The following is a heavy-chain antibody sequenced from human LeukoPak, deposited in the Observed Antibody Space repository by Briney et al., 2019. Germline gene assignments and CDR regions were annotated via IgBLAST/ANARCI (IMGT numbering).Heavy chain of an antibody. CDR3: ARDAAYDFRNPYRYFQH. CDR1: GFTFSSYW. J-gene: IGHJ1*01. D-gene: IGHD3-3*01. Sequence: GGSLRLSCAASGFTFSSYWMSWVRQAPGKGLEWVANIKQDGSEKYYVDSVKGRFTISRDNAKNSLYLQMNSLRAEDTAVYYCARDAAYDFRNPYRYFQHCGQGTLVTVSS. V-gene: IGHV3-7*01. CDR2: IKQDGSEK.